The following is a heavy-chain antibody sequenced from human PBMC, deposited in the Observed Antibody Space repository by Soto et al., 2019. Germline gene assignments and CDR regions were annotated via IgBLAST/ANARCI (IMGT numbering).Heavy chain of an antibody. CDR2: IQEDGSEK. V-gene: IGHV3-7*03. D-gene: IGHD4-17*01. J-gene: IGHJ3*02. CDR3: ARHWDYGHYRAFDI. CDR1: EFTFSSYW. Sequence: GGSLRLSCVASEFTFSSYWMSWVRQAPGKGLEWVANIQEDGSEKYYVDSVKGRFTISRDNAKNSLYLQMNSLRADDTAVYYCARHWDYGHYRAFDIWGQGTIVTVSS.